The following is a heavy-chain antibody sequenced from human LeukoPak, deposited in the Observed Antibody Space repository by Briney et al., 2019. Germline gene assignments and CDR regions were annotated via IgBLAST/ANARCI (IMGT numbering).Heavy chain of an antibody. Sequence: GGSLRLSCAVSGITLSNYGMSWVRQAPGKGLEWVSGINWNGGSTGYADSVKGRFTISRDNAKNSLYLQMNSLRAEDTALYYCARDCSSTSCYTFDYWGQGTLVTVSS. J-gene: IGHJ4*02. V-gene: IGHV3-20*04. CDR1: GITLSNYG. CDR2: INWNGGST. D-gene: IGHD2-2*02. CDR3: ARDCSSTSCYTFDY.